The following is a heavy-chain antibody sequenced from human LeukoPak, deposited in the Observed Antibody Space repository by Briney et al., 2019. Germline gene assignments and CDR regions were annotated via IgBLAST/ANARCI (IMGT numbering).Heavy chain of an antibody. CDR2: ISWNGGST. CDR1: GFTFNDYT. Sequence: GGSLRLSCAASGFTFNDYTMHWVRQAPGKGLEWVSLISWNGGSTHYADSVKGRFTISRDNSKNSLFLQMHSLRTEDTALYYCAKDDGGDYAHFQHWGQGTLVTVSS. V-gene: IGHV3-43*01. D-gene: IGHD4-17*01. CDR3: AKDDGGDYAHFQH. J-gene: IGHJ1*01.